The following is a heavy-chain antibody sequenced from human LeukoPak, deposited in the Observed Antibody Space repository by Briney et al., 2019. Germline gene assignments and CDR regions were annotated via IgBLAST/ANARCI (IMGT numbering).Heavy chain of an antibody. J-gene: IGHJ3*02. CDR3: ARGPHSYAFDI. D-gene: IGHD1-26*01. CDR1: GGSFSGYY. CDR2: INHSGST. Sequence: SETLSLTCAVYGGSFSGYYWSWIRRPPGKGLEWIGEINHSGSTNYNPSLKSRVTISVDTSKNQFSLKLSSVTAADTAVYYCARGPHSYAFDIWGQGTMVTVSS. V-gene: IGHV4-34*01.